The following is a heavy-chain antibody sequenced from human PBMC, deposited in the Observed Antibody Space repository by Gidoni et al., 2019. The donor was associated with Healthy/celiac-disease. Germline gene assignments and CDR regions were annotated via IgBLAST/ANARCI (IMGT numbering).Heavy chain of an antibody. CDR1: GFTFSSYW. CDR3: ARVRDYEFWSGYYTPYYFDY. CDR2: IKQDGSEK. J-gene: IGHJ4*02. V-gene: IGHV3-7*01. Sequence: EVQLVESGGGLVQPGGALRLSCAASGFTFSSYWMSWVRQAQGKGLEWVANIKQDGSEKYYVDSVKGRFTSSRDNAKNSLYLQMNSLRAEDTAVYYCARVRDYEFWSGYYTPYYFDYWGQGTLVTVSS. D-gene: IGHD3-3*01.